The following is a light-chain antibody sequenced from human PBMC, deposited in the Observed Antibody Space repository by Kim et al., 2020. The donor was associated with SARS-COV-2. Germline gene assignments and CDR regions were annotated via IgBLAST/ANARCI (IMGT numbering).Light chain of an antibody. Sequence: SASVGDRVTITCRASQDIRRWVAWYQQKPGKAPKFLIYGASTLQSGVPSRFSGSGSGTDFTLTINSLQPDDFATYYCQQTDSFPLTFGGGTKLEI. CDR1: QDIRRW. CDR2: GAS. V-gene: IGKV1D-12*01. CDR3: QQTDSFPLT. J-gene: IGKJ4*01.